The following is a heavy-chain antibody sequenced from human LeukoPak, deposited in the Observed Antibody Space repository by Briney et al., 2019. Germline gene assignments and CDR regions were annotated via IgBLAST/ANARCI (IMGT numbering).Heavy chain of an antibody. CDR2: ISGSGGST. CDR3: AKVMTTVTTSRDYYYYGMDV. Sequence: GGSLRLSCAASGFTFSSYAMSWVRQAPGKGLEWVSAISGSGGSTYYADSVEGRFTISRDNSKNTLYLQMNSLRAEDTAVYYCAKVMTTVTTSRDYYYYGMDVWGQGTTVTVSS. V-gene: IGHV3-23*01. J-gene: IGHJ6*02. CDR1: GFTFSSYA. D-gene: IGHD4-17*01.